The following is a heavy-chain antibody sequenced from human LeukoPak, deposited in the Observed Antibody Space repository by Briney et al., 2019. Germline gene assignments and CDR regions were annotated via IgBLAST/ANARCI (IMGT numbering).Heavy chain of an antibody. CDR2: IYYSGST. Sequence: SETLSLTCTVSGGSISSGGYYWSWIRQHPAKGLEWIGYIYYSGSTYYNPSLKSRVTISVDTSKNQFSLKLSSVTAADTAVYYCARDHMVRRAFDYWGQGTLVTVSS. V-gene: IGHV4-31*03. J-gene: IGHJ4*02. CDR3: ARDHMVRRAFDY. CDR1: GGSISSGGYY. D-gene: IGHD3-10*01.